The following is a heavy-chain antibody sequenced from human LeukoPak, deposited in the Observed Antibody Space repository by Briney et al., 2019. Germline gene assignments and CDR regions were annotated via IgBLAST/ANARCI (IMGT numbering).Heavy chain of an antibody. CDR2: ISSSSSYI. D-gene: IGHD3-22*01. CDR1: GFTFSSYS. J-gene: IGHJ4*02. Sequence: PGGSLRLSCAASGFTFSSYSMNWVRQAPGKGLEWVSSISSSSSYIYYADSVKGRFTISRDNAKNSLYLQMNSLRAEDTAVYYCARDGSQSYYDSSGYYFDYWGQGTLVTVSS. CDR3: ARDGSQSYYDSSGYYFDY. V-gene: IGHV3-21*01.